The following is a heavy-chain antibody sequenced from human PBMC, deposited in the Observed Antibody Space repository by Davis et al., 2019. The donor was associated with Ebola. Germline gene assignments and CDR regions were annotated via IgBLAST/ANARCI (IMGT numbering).Heavy chain of an antibody. V-gene: IGHV3-7*01. CDR3: ARVVTMIVVT. D-gene: IGHD3-22*01. J-gene: IGHJ4*02. CDR2: IKQDGSEK. Sequence: GESLKISCAASGFTFNNYWMSWVRQAPGKGLEWVANIKQDGSEKYYVDSVKGRFTISRDNAKNSLYLQMNSLRAEDTAVYYCARVVTMIVVTWGQGTLVTVSS. CDR1: GFTFNNYW.